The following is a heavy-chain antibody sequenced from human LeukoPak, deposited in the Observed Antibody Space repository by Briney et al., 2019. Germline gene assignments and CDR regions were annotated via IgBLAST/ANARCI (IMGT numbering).Heavy chain of an antibody. J-gene: IGHJ4*02. CDR2: ISYDGSNK. CDR3: AREAGGDTIFGVVTRYYFDY. CDR1: GFTFSSCA. D-gene: IGHD3-3*01. V-gene: IGHV3-30-3*01. Sequence: GGSLRLSCAASGFTFSSCAMHWVRQAPGKGLEWVAVISYDGSNKYYADSVKGRFTISRDNAKNSLYLQMNSLRAEDTAVYYCAREAGGDTIFGVVTRYYFDYWGQGTLVTVSS.